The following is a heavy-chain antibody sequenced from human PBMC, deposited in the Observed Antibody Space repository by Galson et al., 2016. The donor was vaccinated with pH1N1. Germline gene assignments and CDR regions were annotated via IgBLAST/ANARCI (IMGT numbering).Heavy chain of an antibody. CDR2: ISYNGGST. CDR3: ARDLLPTSSGYYSLDY. Sequence: SLRLSCAASGFTFSSFAMHWVRQAPGKGLEYVSAISYNGGSTYYGNSVKGRFTISRDNSKNTLYLQMGSLRADDTAVYYCARDLLPTSSGYYSLDYWGQGTLVTVFS. V-gene: IGHV3-64*01. D-gene: IGHD3-22*01. CDR1: GFTFSSFA. J-gene: IGHJ4*02.